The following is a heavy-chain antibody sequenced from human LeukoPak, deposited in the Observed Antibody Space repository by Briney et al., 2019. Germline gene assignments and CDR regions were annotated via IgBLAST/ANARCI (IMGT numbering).Heavy chain of an antibody. CDR2: IIPIFGTA. Sequence: GASVKVSCKASGGTFSSYAIRWVRQAPGQGLEWMGGIIPIFGTANYAQKFQGRVTITTDESTSTAYMELSSLRSEDTAVYYCARNLDYSNTYYYYYMDVCGKGTTVTVSS. CDR1: GGTFSSYA. CDR3: ARNLDYSNTYYYYYMDV. V-gene: IGHV1-69*05. J-gene: IGHJ6*03. D-gene: IGHD4-11*01.